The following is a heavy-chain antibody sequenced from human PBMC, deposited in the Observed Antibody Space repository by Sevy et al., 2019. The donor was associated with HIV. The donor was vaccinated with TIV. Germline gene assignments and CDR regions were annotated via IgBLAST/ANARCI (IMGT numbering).Heavy chain of an antibody. J-gene: IGHJ6*03. D-gene: IGHD6-19*01. V-gene: IGHV1-46*01. Sequence: ASVKVSCKASGYTFTSYYMHWVRQAPGQGLEWMGIINPSGGSTSYAQKFQGRVTMTRDTSTSTVYMELSSLRSEDTAGYYCAHDSTEVAGTNYYYYMDVWGKGTTVTVSS. CDR3: AHDSTEVAGTNYYYYMDV. CDR1: GYTFTSYY. CDR2: INPSGGST.